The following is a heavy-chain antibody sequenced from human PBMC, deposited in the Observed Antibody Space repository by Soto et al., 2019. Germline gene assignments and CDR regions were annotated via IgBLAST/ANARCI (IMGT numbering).Heavy chain of an antibody. D-gene: IGHD6-13*01. CDR3: AKDLSVAGTPTSVFDY. J-gene: IGHJ4*02. CDR2: ISGSGGST. Sequence: GGSLRLSCAAPGFTFTSYAMSWVRQAPGKGLEWVSTISGSGGSTYYADSVKGRFTISRDNSNNTLYLQMNSLRTEDTAVYYCAKDLSVAGTPTSVFDYWGQETLVTVSS. V-gene: IGHV3-23*01. CDR1: GFTFTSYA.